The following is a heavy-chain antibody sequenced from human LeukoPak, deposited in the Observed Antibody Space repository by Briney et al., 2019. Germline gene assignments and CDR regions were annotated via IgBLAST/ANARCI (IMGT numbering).Heavy chain of an antibody. CDR1: GVTFRSFA. D-gene: IGHD2-21*02. Sequence: PGGSLRLSCAVSGVTFRSFAMIWVRQAPGEGVEGVSGISASGQSTYYAQSVRGRFDISRDNHGNTLYLQMADLRVEDTAMYFCVKGDIEVVPAVWGDWGQGVLVTVSS. CDR3: VKGDIEVVPAVWGD. CDR2: ISASGQST. V-gene: IGHV3-23*01. J-gene: IGHJ4*01.